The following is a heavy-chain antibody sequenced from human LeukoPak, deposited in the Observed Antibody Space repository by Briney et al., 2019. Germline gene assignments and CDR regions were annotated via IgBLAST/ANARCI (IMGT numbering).Heavy chain of an antibody. CDR2: ISGSSSTI. CDR1: GFTFSNYN. V-gene: IGHV3-48*04. J-gene: IGHJ3*02. Sequence: GGSLRLSCAASGFTFSNYNMNWVRQAPGKGLEWVSYISGSSSTINYADSVKGRFTISRDNAKNTLYLQMNSLRAEDTAVYYCARPAQWELHAFDIWGQGTMVTVSS. D-gene: IGHD1-26*01. CDR3: ARPAQWELHAFDI.